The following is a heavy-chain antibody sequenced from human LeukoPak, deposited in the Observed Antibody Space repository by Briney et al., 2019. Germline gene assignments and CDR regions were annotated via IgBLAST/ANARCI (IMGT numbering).Heavy chain of an antibody. CDR1: GFTFSSYE. D-gene: IGHD3-22*01. CDR3: ARADSDYYDSSGYRFDY. V-gene: IGHV3-48*03. J-gene: IGHJ4*02. CDR2: ITGSGDGT. Sequence: GGSLRLSCSASGFTFSSYEMNWVRQAPGKGLEWISYITGSGDGTYYADSVKGRFTISRDNAKNSLFLQMDSLTADDTAVYYCARADSDYYDSSGYRFDYWGQGTLVTVSS.